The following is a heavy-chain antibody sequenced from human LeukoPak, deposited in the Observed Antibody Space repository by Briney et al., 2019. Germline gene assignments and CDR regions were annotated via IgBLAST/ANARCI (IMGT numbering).Heavy chain of an antibody. CDR1: GFTFSSYA. J-gene: IGHJ5*02. CDR3: AREGSSWPNWFDP. V-gene: IGHV3-21*01. CDR2: ISSSSSYI. D-gene: IGHD6-13*01. Sequence: PGGSLRLSCAASGFTFSSYAMHWVRQAPGKGLEWVSSISSSSSYIYYADSVKGRFTISRDNAKNSLYLQMNSLRAEDTAVYYCAREGSSWPNWFDPWGQGTLVTVSS.